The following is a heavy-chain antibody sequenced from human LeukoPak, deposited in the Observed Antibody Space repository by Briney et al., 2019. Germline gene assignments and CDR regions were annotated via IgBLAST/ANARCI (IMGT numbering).Heavy chain of an antibody. CDR3: ATYYDTSGYKFNY. V-gene: IGHV4-34*10. D-gene: IGHD3-22*01. Sequence: SETLSLTCAVYGGSFSGYYWSWIRQPPGKGLEWIGEINHSGSTNYNPSLRGRLTISIDKSENQFSLKLTSVTAADTAVYYCATYYDTSGYKFNYWGQGTLVTVSS. CDR1: GGSFSGYY. CDR2: INHSGST. J-gene: IGHJ4*02.